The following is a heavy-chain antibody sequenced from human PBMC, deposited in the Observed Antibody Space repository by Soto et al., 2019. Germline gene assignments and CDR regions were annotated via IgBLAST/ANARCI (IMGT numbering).Heavy chain of an antibody. D-gene: IGHD6-19*01. CDR1: GFTFSSYS. V-gene: IGHV3-21*01. CDR3: ASEWGVAGLKEPDYYYYYGMDV. CDR2: ISSSSSYI. Sequence: GGSLRLSCAASGFTFSSYSMNWVRQAPGKGLEWVSSISSSSSYIYYADSVKGRFTISRDNAKNSLYLQMNSLRAEDTAVYYCASEWGVAGLKEPDYYYYYGMDVWGQGTTVTVSS. J-gene: IGHJ6*02.